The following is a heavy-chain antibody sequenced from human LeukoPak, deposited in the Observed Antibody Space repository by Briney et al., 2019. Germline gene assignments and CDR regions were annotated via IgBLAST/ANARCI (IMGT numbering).Heavy chain of an antibody. CDR2: IYPGDSDT. Sequence: GESLKISCKGSGYSFTSYWIGWVRRMPGKGLEWMGIIYPGDSDTRYSPSFQGQVTISADKSISTAYLQWSSLKASDTAMYYCARIAQYYYDSSHFDYWGQGTLVTVSS. J-gene: IGHJ4*02. D-gene: IGHD3-22*01. V-gene: IGHV5-51*01. CDR1: GYSFTSYW. CDR3: ARIAQYYYDSSHFDY.